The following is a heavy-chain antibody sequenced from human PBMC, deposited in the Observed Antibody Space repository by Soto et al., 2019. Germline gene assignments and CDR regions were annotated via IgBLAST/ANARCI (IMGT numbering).Heavy chain of an antibody. V-gene: IGHV4-39*02. Sequence: PSETLSLTCRVSGCSISRSSHYWGWIRQPPGKGLEWIGNIYYNGNTYYNPSLKSRVTISIDTSKNRFSLRLSSVTAADTAVYFCGARPANYYFYGMDVWGQGTTVTVSS. J-gene: IGHJ6*02. CDR2: IYYNGNT. D-gene: IGHD6-6*01. CDR3: GARPANYYFYGMDV. CDR1: GCSISRSSHY.